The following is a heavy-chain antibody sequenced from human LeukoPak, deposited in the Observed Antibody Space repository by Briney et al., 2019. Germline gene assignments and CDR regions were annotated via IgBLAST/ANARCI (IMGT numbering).Heavy chain of an antibody. D-gene: IGHD2-2*01. CDR3: ARGAPDIVVVPAAMSFDP. V-gene: IGHV1-2*04. Sequence: ASVKVSCKASGYTFTSYGISWVRQAPGQGLEWMGWINPNSGGTNYAQKFQGWVTMTRDTSISTAYMELSRLRSDDTAVYYCARGAPDIVVVPAAMSFDPWGQGTLVTVSS. CDR2: INPNSGGT. CDR1: GYTFTSYG. J-gene: IGHJ5*02.